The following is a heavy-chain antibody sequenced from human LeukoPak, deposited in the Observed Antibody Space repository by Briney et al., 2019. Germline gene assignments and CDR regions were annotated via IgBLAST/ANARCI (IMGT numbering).Heavy chain of an antibody. CDR2: IGGSSRSI. CDR3: AREGPEQHFDY. J-gene: IGHJ4*02. D-gene: IGHD1/OR15-1a*01. CDR1: GFTFSPYS. Sequence: GGSLRLSCVASGFTFSPYSMNWVRQAPGKGLEWVSSIGGSSRSIYYADSVKGRFTVSRDNAKNSVHLQMNSLRAEDTAVYYCAREGPEQHFDYWGQGTLVTVSS. V-gene: IGHV3-21*01.